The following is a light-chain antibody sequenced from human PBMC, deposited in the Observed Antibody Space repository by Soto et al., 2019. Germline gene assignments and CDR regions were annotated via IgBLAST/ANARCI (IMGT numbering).Light chain of an antibody. CDR2: DVS. J-gene: IGLJ3*02. Sequence: QSALTQPASVSGSPGQSITISCTGSSSDVGGYNYVSWYQQQPGKAPKLMIYDVSNRPSGVSNRFSGSKSGNTASLTISGLQAEDEADYYCSSYSSSSTKMVFGGGTKVTVL. V-gene: IGLV2-14*01. CDR3: SSYSSSSTKMV. CDR1: SSDVGGYNY.